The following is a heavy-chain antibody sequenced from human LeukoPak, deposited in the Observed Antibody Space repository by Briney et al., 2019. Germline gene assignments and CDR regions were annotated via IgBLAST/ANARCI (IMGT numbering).Heavy chain of an antibody. CDR2: TNGDGSDT. CDR3: VRDGEYSHGIDFDY. V-gene: IGHV3-74*01. Sequence: GGSLRLSCAASGFTLSNSWMHWVRQAPGKGLVWVSRTNGDGSDTSYADSVKGRFTISRDSATNTLYLQMNSMRAEDTAIYYFVRDGEYSHGIDFDYWGQGTLVTVSP. D-gene: IGHD5-18*01. CDR1: GFTLSNSW. J-gene: IGHJ4*02.